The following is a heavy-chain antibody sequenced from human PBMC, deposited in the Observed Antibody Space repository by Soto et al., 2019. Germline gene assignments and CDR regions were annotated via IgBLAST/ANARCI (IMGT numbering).Heavy chain of an antibody. J-gene: IGHJ4*02. Sequence: PGGSLRLSCTASGFTFSRNGMHWVRQAPGKGLEWVALISYDGTNKYYIDSVKGRFTISRDNTKNSLYLQMNNLRAEDTAVYYCARDRGDYEGLVPYSLDHWGEETRVTVSS. V-gene: IGHV3-33*05. D-gene: IGHD4-17*01. CDR1: GFTFSRNG. CDR2: ISYDGTNK. CDR3: ARDRGDYEGLVPYSLDH.